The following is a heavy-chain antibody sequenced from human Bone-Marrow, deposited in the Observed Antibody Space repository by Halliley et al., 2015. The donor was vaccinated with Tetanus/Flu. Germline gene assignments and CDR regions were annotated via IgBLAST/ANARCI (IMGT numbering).Heavy chain of an antibody. V-gene: IGHV3-30*18. CDR2: ISYDGSNK. Sequence: ISYDGSNKYYADSVKGRFTISRDNSKNTLYLQMNSLRAEDTAVYYCAKERDTAMVTDYATDYWGQGTLVTVSS. D-gene: IGHD5-18*01. J-gene: IGHJ4*02. CDR3: AKERDTAMVTDYATDY.